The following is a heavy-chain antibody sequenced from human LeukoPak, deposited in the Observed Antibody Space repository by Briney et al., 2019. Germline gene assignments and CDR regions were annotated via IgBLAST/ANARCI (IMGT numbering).Heavy chain of an antibody. CDR2: ISGSGGST. D-gene: IGHD6-13*01. J-gene: IGHJ5*02. CDR3: ARAGYSSSWYPDLIDWFDP. CDR1: GFTFSSYA. V-gene: IGHV3-23*01. Sequence: GGSLRPSCAASGFTFSSYAMSWVRQAPGKGLEWVSAISGSGGSTYYADSVKGRFTISRDNSKNTLYLQMNSLRAEDTAVYYCARAGYSSSWYPDLIDWFDPWGQGTLVTVSS.